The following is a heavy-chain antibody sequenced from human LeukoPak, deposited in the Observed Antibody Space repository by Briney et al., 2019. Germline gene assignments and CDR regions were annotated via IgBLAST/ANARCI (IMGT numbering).Heavy chain of an antibody. J-gene: IGHJ4*02. CDR2: ISYDGRVT. CDR3: ARGAVAGANFDY. D-gene: IGHD1-26*01. CDR1: GFTFSNYA. V-gene: IGHV3-30*04. Sequence: GGSLRPSCAASGFTFSNYAMHWVRQVPGKGLEWVAVISYDGRVTLYADSVKGRFTISRDNAKKTLYLQMNSLRAEDTAVYYCARGAVAGANFDYWGLGTLVTVSS.